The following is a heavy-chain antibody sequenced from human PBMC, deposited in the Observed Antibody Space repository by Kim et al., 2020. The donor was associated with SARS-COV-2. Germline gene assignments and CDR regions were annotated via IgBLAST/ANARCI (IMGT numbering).Heavy chain of an antibody. CDR3: ARDRSPAYYYDSSGYSDAFDI. Sequence: GGSLRLSCAASGFTFSSYSMNWVRQAPGKGLEWVSFISSSSTLYYADSVKGRFTIARDNAKNSLYMQMNSLGDEDTAVYYCARDRSPAYYYDSSGYSDAFDIWGQGTMVTVSS. CDR1: GFTFSSYS. J-gene: IGHJ3*02. V-gene: IGHV3-48*02. CDR2: ISSSSTL. D-gene: IGHD3-22*01.